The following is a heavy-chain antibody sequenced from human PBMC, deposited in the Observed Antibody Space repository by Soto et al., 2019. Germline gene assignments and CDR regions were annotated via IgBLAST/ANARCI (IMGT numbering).Heavy chain of an antibody. J-gene: IGHJ4*02. CDR3: AKGSSSSRPYYFDY. D-gene: IGHD2-2*01. CDR2: ITGGGAYT. V-gene: IGHV3-23*01. Sequence: GGSLRLSCTASGFTFSNYAMSWVRQTPGEGLEWFSAITGGGAYTYYADSVKGRFTISRDNSKNTLYLQMNTLGAEDTAVYYCAKGSSSSRPYYFDYWGQGTLVTVSS. CDR1: GFTFSNYA.